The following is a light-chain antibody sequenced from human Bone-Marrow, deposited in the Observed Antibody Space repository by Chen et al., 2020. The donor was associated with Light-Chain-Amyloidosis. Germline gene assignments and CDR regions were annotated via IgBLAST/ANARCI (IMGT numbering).Light chain of an antibody. CDR1: SGSIATNY. V-gene: IGLV6-57*01. CDR3: QSYQGSSQGV. Sequence: NFMLTQPHSVSESPGKTVIISCTRSSGSIATNYVQWYQQRPGSSPTTVIHEDDQRPSGVPDRFSGSIDRSSNSASLTISGLKTEEDSDYYCQSYQGSSQGVFGGGTKLTVL. CDR2: EDD. J-gene: IGLJ3*02.